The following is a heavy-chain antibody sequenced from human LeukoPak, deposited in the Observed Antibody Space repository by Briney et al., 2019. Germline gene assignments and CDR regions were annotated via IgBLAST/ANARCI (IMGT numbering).Heavy chain of an antibody. D-gene: IGHD3-10*01. J-gene: IGHJ4*02. Sequence: GGSLRLSCAASGFTFSTYGMHWVGQAPGKGLEWVAFIRNDGSDKYYAVSVKGRFTISRDNSKNTLYLQMNSLRAEDTALYYCAKDRAFGQFLWGNDYWGQGTLVTVSS. V-gene: IGHV3-30*02. CDR1: GFTFSTYG. CDR2: IRNDGSDK. CDR3: AKDRAFGQFLWGNDY.